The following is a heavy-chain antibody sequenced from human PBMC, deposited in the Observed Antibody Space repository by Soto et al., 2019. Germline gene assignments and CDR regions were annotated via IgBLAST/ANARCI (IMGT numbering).Heavy chain of an antibody. Sequence: GESMKVSCQGSGYRFTSYVSAWVRQLPGKGLEWMGIIYPGDSDTRYSPSFQGQVTISADKSISTAYLQWSSLKASDTAMYYCARQYSAYDYWGQGTLVTVSS. CDR3: ARQYSAYDY. CDR1: GYRFTSYV. D-gene: IGHD5-12*01. J-gene: IGHJ4*02. CDR2: IYPGDSDT. V-gene: IGHV5-51*01.